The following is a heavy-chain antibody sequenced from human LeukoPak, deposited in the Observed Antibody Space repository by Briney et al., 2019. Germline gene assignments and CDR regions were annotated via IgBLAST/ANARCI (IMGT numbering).Heavy chain of an antibody. Sequence: GGSLRLSCAASGFTFSSYWMGWVRQAPGKGLEWVAVISYDGSNKYYADSVKGRFTISRDNSKNTLYLQMNSLRAEDTAVYYCAIPVAHYDSSGYLDYWGQGTLVTVSS. V-gene: IGHV3-30-3*01. CDR1: GFTFSSYW. CDR2: ISYDGSNK. D-gene: IGHD3-22*01. J-gene: IGHJ4*02. CDR3: AIPVAHYDSSGYLDY.